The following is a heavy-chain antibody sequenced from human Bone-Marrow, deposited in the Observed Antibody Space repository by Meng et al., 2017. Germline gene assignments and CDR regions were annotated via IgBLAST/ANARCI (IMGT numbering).Heavy chain of an antibody. V-gene: IGHV3-48*03. CDR2: ISSSGSTI. Sequence: GESLKISCAASGFTFSSYEMNWVRQAPGKGLEWVSYISSSGSTIYYADSVKGRFTISRDNAKNSLYLQMNSLRAEDTAVYYCAKDPHALLLSRFYYFDYWGQGTLVTVSS. CDR3: AKDPHALLLSRFYYFDY. J-gene: IGHJ4*02. CDR1: GFTFSSYE. D-gene: IGHD3-22*01.